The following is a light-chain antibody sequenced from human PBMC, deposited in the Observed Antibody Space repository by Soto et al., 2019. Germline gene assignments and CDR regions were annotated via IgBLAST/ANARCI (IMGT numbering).Light chain of an antibody. CDR1: QSVTSS. CDR2: DVS. V-gene: IGKV3-20*01. CDR3: QQYGSSGT. Sequence: EIVLTQSPATLSLSPGDTATLSCRASQSVTSSLAWFQQKPGQAPRLLIYDVSRRATAIPARFSGSGSGTDFTLTISRLEPEDFAVYYCQQYGSSGTFGQGTKVDIK. J-gene: IGKJ1*01.